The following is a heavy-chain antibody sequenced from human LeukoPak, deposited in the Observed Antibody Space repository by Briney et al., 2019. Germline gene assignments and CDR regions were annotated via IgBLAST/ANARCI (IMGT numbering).Heavy chain of an antibody. J-gene: IGHJ4*02. Sequence: PGGSLRLSCAASGFTFSSYAVSWVRQAPGKGLEWVSAISGSGGSTYYADSVKGRFTISRDNSKNTLYLQMNSLRAEDTAVYYCAKTPSLYYYDSSGYFDYWGQGTLVTVSS. D-gene: IGHD3-22*01. CDR2: ISGSGGST. CDR1: GFTFSSYA. CDR3: AKTPSLYYYDSSGYFDY. V-gene: IGHV3-23*01.